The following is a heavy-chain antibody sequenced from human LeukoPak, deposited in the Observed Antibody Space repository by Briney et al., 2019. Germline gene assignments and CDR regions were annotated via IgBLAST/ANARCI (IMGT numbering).Heavy chain of an antibody. Sequence: SETLSLTCSVSGGAIISYYWSWIRQPAGKGPEWIGRIYPTGNTDYNPSLKTRVTMSTDLSKKRFSLRLRSVTAADTAVYYCARLKFYGSTGYSPGYYMDVWGKGTAVTVSS. CDR2: IYPTGNT. CDR1: GGAIISYY. V-gene: IGHV4-4*07. CDR3: ARLKFYGSTGYSPGYYMDV. J-gene: IGHJ6*03. D-gene: IGHD2-21*01.